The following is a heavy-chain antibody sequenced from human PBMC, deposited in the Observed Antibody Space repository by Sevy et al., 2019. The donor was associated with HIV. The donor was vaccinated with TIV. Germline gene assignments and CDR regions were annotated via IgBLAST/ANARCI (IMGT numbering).Heavy chain of an antibody. V-gene: IGHV3-23*01. D-gene: IGHD5-12*01. CDR1: GFTFSSYA. J-gene: IGHJ4*02. CDR3: AKGIGYSGYETDY. Sequence: GGSLRLSCAASGFTFSSYAMSWVRQAPGKGLGWGSVISGSGISTYYADSVKGRFTISRDNSKNTLYLQMNNLRAEDTVVFYCAKGIGYSGYETDYWGQGTLVTVSS. CDR2: ISGSGIST.